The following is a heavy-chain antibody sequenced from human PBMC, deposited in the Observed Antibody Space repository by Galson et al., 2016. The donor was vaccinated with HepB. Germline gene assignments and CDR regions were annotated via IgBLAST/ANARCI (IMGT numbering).Heavy chain of an antibody. CDR3: AEGSSGYYYVSDH. J-gene: IGHJ4*02. CDR2: ISGSGDYT. V-gene: IGHV3-23*01. Sequence: SLRLSCAASAFTFSSNAMSWVRQAPGKELQWVSGISGSGDYTYYADSVRGRFTISRDNSKNTLSLQMDSLRAEDTAVYYCAEGSSGYYYVSDHWGQGTLVTVSS. CDR1: AFTFSSNA. D-gene: IGHD3-22*01.